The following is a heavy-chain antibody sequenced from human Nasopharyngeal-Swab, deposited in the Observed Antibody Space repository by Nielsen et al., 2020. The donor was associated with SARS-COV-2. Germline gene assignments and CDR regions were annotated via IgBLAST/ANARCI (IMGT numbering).Heavy chain of an antibody. CDR2: ISWNSGSI. CDR3: AKTLNPEGRRKRGEEGGREG. J-gene: IGHJ6*02. Sequence: GGSLRLSCAASGFTFDDYPMHWVRQAPGKGLEWVSGISWNSGSIGYADSVKGRFTISRDNAKNSLYLQMNSLRAEDTALYYCAKTLNPEGRRKRGEEGGREGGGQGKTGTVSS. CDR1: GFTFDDYP. V-gene: IGHV3-9*01. D-gene: IGHD3-10*01.